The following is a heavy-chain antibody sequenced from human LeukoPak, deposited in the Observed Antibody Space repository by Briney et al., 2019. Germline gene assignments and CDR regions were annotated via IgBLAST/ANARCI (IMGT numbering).Heavy chain of an antibody. Sequence: ASVKVSCKASGYTFGSFDINWVRQATGQGLEWMGWMNPKSGNTGYAQKFQGRVTMTKDTSINTAYMELSSLTPDDTAVYYCARGPAYRDCPGNCYHIDYWGHGTLVTVSS. V-gene: IGHV1-8*02. CDR3: ARGPAYRDCPGNCYHIDY. J-gene: IGHJ4*01. CDR1: GYTFGSFD. CDR2: MNPKSGNT. D-gene: IGHD2-21*02.